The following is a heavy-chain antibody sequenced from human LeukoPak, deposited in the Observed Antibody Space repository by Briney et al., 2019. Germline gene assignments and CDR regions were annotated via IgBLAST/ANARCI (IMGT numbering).Heavy chain of an antibody. CDR3: ARDDCTNGVCYLDY. CDR2: IYYSGST. Sequence: PSETLSLTCTVSGGSISSHYWSWIRQPPGKGREWIGYIYYSGSTNYNPSLKSRVTISVDTSKNQFSLKLSSVTAADAAVYYCARDDCTNGVCYLDYWGQGTLVTVSS. D-gene: IGHD2-8*01. V-gene: IGHV4-59*11. CDR1: GGSISSHY. J-gene: IGHJ4*02.